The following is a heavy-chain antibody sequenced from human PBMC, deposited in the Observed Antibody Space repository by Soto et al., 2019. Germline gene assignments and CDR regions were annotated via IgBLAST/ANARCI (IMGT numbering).Heavy chain of an antibody. V-gene: IGHV4-4*07. CDR2: IFAYGHT. D-gene: IGHD6-13*01. CDR3: VASLAASGLNWLDP. J-gene: IGHJ5*02. Sequence: SETLSLTCIVSGGSISEKYWNWVRQPHGKGMGWIGLIFAYGHTDYNPTLKSRVTMSVDASKNQFSLRLTSRAAADTAVYYCVASLAASGLNWLDPWGRGTLVTVSS. CDR1: GGSISEKY.